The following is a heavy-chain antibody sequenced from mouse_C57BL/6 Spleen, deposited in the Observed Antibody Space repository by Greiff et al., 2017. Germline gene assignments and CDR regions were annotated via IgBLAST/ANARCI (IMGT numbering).Heavy chain of an antibody. J-gene: IGHJ3*01. Sequence: QVQLQQPGAELVRPGSSVKLSCKASGYTFTSYWMHWVKQRPIQGLEWIGNIDPSDSETHYNQKFKDKATLTVDKSSSTAYMQLSSLTSEDSAVYYCARSDYGNYVAYWGQGTLVTVSA. CDR2: IDPSDSET. V-gene: IGHV1-52*01. D-gene: IGHD2-1*01. CDR3: ARSDYGNYVAY. CDR1: GYTFTSYW.